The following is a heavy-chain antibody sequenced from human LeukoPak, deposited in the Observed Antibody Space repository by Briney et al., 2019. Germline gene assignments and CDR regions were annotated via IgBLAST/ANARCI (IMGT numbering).Heavy chain of an antibody. CDR1: GFTFSSYW. V-gene: IGHV3-7*01. D-gene: IGHD6-13*01. CDR3: ARDKAHLAAAGFIDY. Sequence: PGGSLRLSCAASGFTFSSYWMSWVRQAPGKGLEWVANIKQDGSEKYYVDSVKGRFTISRDNAKNSLYLQMNSLRAEDTAVYYCARDKAHLAAAGFIDYWGQGTLVTVSS. J-gene: IGHJ4*02. CDR2: IKQDGSEK.